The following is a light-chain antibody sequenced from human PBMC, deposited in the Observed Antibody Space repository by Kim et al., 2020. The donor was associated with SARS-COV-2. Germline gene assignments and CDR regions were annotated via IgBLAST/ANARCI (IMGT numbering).Light chain of an antibody. CDR3: QQYGSSPLT. J-gene: IGKJ4*01. CDR2: GAS. V-gene: IGKV3-20*01. Sequence: EIVLTQSPGTLSLSPGERATLSCRASRSVSSDYLAWFQHKPGQAPRLLMHGASSRATGIPDRFSGSGSGTDFTLTISRLEPEDFAVYCCQQYGSSPLTFGGGTKVDIK. CDR1: RSVSSDY.